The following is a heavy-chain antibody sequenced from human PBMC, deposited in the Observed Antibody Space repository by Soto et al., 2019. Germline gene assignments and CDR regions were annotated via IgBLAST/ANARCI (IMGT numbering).Heavy chain of an antibody. CDR1: GASVSNNAAP. V-gene: IGHV6-1*01. CDR3: ARGKNAAFDY. J-gene: IGHJ4*02. CDR2: TYPGSESYN. Sequence: QVQLQQSGPGILKASQTLSVTCAISGASVSNNAAPWNWIRQSPSGGLEWLGRTYPGSESYNDYSISLKSRVTINSDPSKNQFSLQLTSVTSEDTAVYYCARGKNAAFDYWGQGTVVTVSS.